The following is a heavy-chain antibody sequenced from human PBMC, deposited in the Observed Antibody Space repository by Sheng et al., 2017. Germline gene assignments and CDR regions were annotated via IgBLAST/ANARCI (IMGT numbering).Heavy chain of an antibody. CDR2: INHSGST. D-gene: IGHD6-19*01. CDR1: GGSFSGYY. V-gene: IGHV4-34*01. CDR3: ARFSGYTSGWPAGRRYYFDY. J-gene: IGHJ4*02. Sequence: QVQLQQWGAGLLKPSETLSLTCAVYGGSFSGYYWSWIRQPPGKGLEWIGEINHSGSTNYNPSLKSRVTISIDTSKKQFSLKLSSVTAADAAVFYCARFSGYTSGWPAGRRYYFDYWGQGTLVTVSS.